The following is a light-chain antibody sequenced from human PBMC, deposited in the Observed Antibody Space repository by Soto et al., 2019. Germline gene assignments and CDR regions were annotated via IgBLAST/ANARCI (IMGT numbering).Light chain of an antibody. CDR1: QSVSSN. V-gene: IGKV3-15*01. Sequence: EIVMTQSPATLSVSPGERATLSCGASQSVSSNLAWYQQKPGQASRLLIYSASTRATGIPARFSGSGSGTEFTLTISSLQSEDFAVYYCQHYNNWPPWTFGQGTRVEIK. CDR2: SAS. CDR3: QHYNNWPPWT. J-gene: IGKJ1*01.